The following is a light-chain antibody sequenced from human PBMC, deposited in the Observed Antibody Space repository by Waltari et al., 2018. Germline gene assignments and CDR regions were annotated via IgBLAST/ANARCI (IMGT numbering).Light chain of an antibody. CDR2: DVN. Sequence: QSALTQPPSVSGSPGPSVTISCPGTRPDIGGFEYVSWYQPDPGKAPKLLIYDVNKRPSGVPGRFSGSKSGNTASLTISRLQAEDESAYYCCSYAGTYSYVFGTGTEVTVL. V-gene: IGLV2-11*01. J-gene: IGLJ1*01. CDR1: RPDIGGFEY. CDR3: CSYAGTYSYV.